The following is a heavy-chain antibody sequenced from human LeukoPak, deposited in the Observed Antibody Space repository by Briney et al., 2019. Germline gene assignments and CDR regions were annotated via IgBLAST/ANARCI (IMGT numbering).Heavy chain of an antibody. D-gene: IGHD2-2*01. V-gene: IGHV3-33*01. CDR1: GFTFSNYG. J-gene: IGHJ4*02. CDR2: IWYDGSQK. Sequence: GGSLRLSCAASGFTFSNYGMQWVRQAPGKGLEWLAVIWYDGSQKYYADSVKGRFTISREDSKNTLYLQMNSLRVEDTAMYYCARDYCSTTTCLDYWGQGTLVTVSS. CDR3: ARDYCSTTTCLDY.